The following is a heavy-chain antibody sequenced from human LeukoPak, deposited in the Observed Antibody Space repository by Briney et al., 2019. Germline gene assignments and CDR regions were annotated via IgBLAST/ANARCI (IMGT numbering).Heavy chain of an antibody. Sequence: PGGSLRLSCAASGFSISSYAMTWVRQAPGKGLEWVSAISGSGGSTYYADSVKGRFTISRDNSKNTLYLQMNSLRAEDTAVYYCAKAHSSGWYYTDYWGQGTLVTVSS. CDR3: AKAHSSGWYYTDY. CDR2: ISGSGGST. J-gene: IGHJ4*02. D-gene: IGHD6-19*01. CDR1: GFSISSYA. V-gene: IGHV3-23*01.